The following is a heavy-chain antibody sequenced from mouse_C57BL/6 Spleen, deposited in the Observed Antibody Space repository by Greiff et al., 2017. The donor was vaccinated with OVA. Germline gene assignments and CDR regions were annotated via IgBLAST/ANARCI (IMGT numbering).Heavy chain of an antibody. CDR1: GYTFTSYD. CDR2: IYPRDGST. V-gene: IGHV1-85*01. J-gene: IGHJ1*03. CDR3: ARLRGPLPSYFDV. Sequence: LVESGPELVKPGASVKLSCKASGYTFTSYDINWVKQRPGQGLEWIGWIYPRDGSTKYNEKFKGKATLTVDTSSSTAYMELHSLTSEDSAVYFCARLRGPLPSYFDVWGTGTTVTVSS.